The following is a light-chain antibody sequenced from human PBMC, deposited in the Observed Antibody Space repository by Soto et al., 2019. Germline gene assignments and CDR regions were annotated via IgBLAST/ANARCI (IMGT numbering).Light chain of an antibody. V-gene: IGLV2-14*01. CDR2: EVS. Sequence: QSALTQPASVSGSPGQSITISCTGTNSDVGGYNFVSWYQQHPGKAPKLMIFEVSNRPSGVSGRFSGSKSGNTASLTISGLQAEDEADYYCSSYTSDRGVFGTGTMLTVL. J-gene: IGLJ1*01. CDR1: NSDVGGYNF. CDR3: SSYTSDRGV.